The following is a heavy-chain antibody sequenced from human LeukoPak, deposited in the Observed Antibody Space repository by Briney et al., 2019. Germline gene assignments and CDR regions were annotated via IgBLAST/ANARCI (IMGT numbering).Heavy chain of an antibody. CDR1: GFTFISYS. Sequence: TGGSLRLSRAASGFTFISYSMNWVRQAPGKGLEWVSSISSSSSYIYYADSVKGRFTISIDNAKNSLYLQMNSLRAEDTAVYYCARDSSQQLVTRHFYYWGEGTLVTVSS. V-gene: IGHV3-21*01. J-gene: IGHJ4*02. CDR2: ISSSSSYI. D-gene: IGHD6-13*01. CDR3: ARDSSQQLVTRHFYY.